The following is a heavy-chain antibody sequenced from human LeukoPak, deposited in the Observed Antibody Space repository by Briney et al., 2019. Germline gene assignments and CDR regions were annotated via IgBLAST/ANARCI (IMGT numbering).Heavy chain of an antibody. D-gene: IGHD2-21*01. V-gene: IGHV4-59*08. CDR2: IYYSGST. CDR3: ARRALIRGDPTYNWFDP. Sequence: SETLSLTCTVSGGSISSYYWSWIRQPPGKGLEWIGYIYYSGSTNYNPSLKSRVTISVDTSKNQFSLKLSSVTAADTAVYYCARRALIRGDPTYNWFDPWGQGTLVTVSS. J-gene: IGHJ5*02. CDR1: GGSISSYY.